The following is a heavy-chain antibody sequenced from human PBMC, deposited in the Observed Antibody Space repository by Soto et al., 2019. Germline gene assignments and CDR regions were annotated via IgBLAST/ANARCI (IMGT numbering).Heavy chain of an antibody. CDR2: ISAYSGYT. D-gene: IGHD2-2*01. V-gene: IGHV1-18*04. J-gene: IGHJ4*02. Sequence: QVHLEQSGVEVKKPGASVKVSCKASNYTFTYYGISWVRQAPGQGLEWMGWISAYSGYTNYAQNLQGRVFMTTDTSTNTAYLELRSLRSDDTAMYYCARDYCSSPKCLRYNYFDFWGQGTLITVSS. CDR3: ARDYCSSPKCLRYNYFDF. CDR1: NYTFTYYG.